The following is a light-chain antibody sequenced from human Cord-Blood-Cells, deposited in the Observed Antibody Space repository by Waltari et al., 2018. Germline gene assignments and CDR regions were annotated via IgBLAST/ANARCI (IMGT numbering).Light chain of an antibody. Sequence: QSALTQPASVSGPPRQSITLPRHGTSPDVGGYNYVSWYQQHPGKAPKLMIYDVSNRPSGVSNRFSGSKSGNTASLTISGLQAEDEADYYCSSYTSSSTLYVFGTGTKVTVL. CDR3: SSYTSSSTLYV. CDR2: DVS. V-gene: IGLV2-14*01. CDR1: SPDVGGYNY. J-gene: IGLJ1*01.